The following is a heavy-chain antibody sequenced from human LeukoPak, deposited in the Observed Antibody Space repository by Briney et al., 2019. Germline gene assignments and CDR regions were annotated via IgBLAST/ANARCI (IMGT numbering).Heavy chain of an antibody. D-gene: IGHD3-22*01. CDR1: GYTFTSYG. J-gene: IGHJ3*02. V-gene: IGHV1-18*01. CDR2: ISAYNGNT. Sequence: ASVKVSCKASGYTFTSYGISWVRQAPGQGLEWMGWISAYNGNTNYAQKLQGRVTMTTDTSTSTAYMELRSLRSDDTAVYYCARVRLNYYDSSGYLGYAFDIWGQGTMVTVSS. CDR3: ARVRLNYYDSSGYLGYAFDI.